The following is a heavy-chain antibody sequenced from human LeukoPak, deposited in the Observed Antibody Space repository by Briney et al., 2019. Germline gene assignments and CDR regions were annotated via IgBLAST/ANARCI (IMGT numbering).Heavy chain of an antibody. Sequence: GGSLRLSCAASGFTFDNYGINWVRQAPGKGLEWVSRIHWNGGRTGYADSMKGRFTISRDNAKNSLYLQMNSLRAEDTALYYCASAGLTYGSGSYFVYWGQGTLVTVSS. CDR2: IHWNGGRT. J-gene: IGHJ4*02. V-gene: IGHV3-20*04. CDR3: ASAGLTYGSGSYFVY. CDR1: GFTFDNYG. D-gene: IGHD3-10*01.